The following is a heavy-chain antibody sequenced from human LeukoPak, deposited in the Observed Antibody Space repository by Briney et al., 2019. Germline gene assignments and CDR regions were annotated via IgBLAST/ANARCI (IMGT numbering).Heavy chain of an antibody. J-gene: IGHJ4*02. Sequence: ASVKVSCKASGYTFTGYYMHWVRQAPGQGLEWMGWINPNSGGTNYAQKFQGRVTMTRDTSISTAYMELSRLRSDDTAVYYCARAGCSSTSCYFYYFDYWGQGTPVTVSS. CDR1: GYTFTGYY. V-gene: IGHV1-2*02. CDR2: INPNSGGT. D-gene: IGHD2-2*01. CDR3: ARAGCSSTSCYFYYFDY.